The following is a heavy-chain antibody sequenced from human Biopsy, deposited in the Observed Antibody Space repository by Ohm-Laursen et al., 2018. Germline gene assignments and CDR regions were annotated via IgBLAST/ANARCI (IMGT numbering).Heavy chain of an antibody. Sequence: SLRLSCAASGFSVSSYDMNWVRQAPGKGLEWVAAISYDGSKTDYGDSVKGRLNISGDNSKNTLDLQMSSLRVEDTAVYFCAKDKGTFNFYYYGMDVWGQGTTVTVSS. CDR2: ISYDGSKT. J-gene: IGHJ6*02. V-gene: IGHV3-30*18. CDR3: AKDKGTFNFYYYGMDV. CDR1: GFSVSSYD. D-gene: IGHD2/OR15-2a*01.